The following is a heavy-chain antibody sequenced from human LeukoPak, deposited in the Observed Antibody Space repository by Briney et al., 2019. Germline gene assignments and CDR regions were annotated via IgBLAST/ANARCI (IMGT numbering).Heavy chain of an antibody. Sequence: PGGSLRLSCAASGFTFSSYAMSWVRQAPGKGLEWVSAISGSGGSTYYADSVKGRFTISRDNSKNTLYLQMNSLRAEDTAVYYCASRYYYGSGSYYKESDYWGQGTLVTVSS. CDR2: ISGSGGST. CDR1: GFTFSSYA. CDR3: ASRYYYGSGSYYKESDY. V-gene: IGHV3-23*01. D-gene: IGHD3-10*01. J-gene: IGHJ4*02.